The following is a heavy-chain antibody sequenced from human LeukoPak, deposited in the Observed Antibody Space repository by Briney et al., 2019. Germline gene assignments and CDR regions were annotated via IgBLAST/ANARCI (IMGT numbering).Heavy chain of an antibody. CDR3: ARDGLRYFDWLLPDAFDI. D-gene: IGHD3-9*01. CDR1: GFTFSSYS. V-gene: IGHV3-48*02. CDR2: ISSSSSTI. J-gene: IGHJ3*02. Sequence: SGGSLRLSCAASGFTFSSYSMNWVRQAPGKGLELVSYISSSSSTIYYADSVKGRFTISRDNAKNSLYLQMNSLRDEDTAVYYCARDGLRYFDWLLPDAFDIWGQGTMVTVSS.